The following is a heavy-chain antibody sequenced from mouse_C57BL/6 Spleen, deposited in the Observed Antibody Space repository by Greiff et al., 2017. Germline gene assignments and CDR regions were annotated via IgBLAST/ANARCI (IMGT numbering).Heavy chain of an antibody. V-gene: IGHV1-62-2*01. J-gene: IGHJ4*01. CDR1: GYTFTEYT. CDR2: FYPGSGSI. CDR3: ARHEEGYYGSSYRAMDY. D-gene: IGHD1-1*01. Sequence: QVQLQQSGAELVKPGASVKLSCKASGYTFTEYTIHWVKQRSGQGLEWIGWFYPGSGSIKYNEKFKDKATLTADKSSSTVYMELSRLTSEDSAVYFCARHEEGYYGSSYRAMDYWGQGTSVTVSS.